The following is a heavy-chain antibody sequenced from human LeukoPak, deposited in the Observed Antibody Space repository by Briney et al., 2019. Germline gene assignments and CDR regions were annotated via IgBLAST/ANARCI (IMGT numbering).Heavy chain of an antibody. D-gene: IGHD1-1*01. Sequence: GGSLRLSCAASGFTVSSNYMSWVRQAPGKGLECVSVIYTGGSTYYADSVKGRFTISRDNPKNTLYLQMNSLRAEDTAAYYCARAVQLERSDYWGQGTLVTVSS. J-gene: IGHJ4*02. CDR3: ARAVQLERSDY. CDR2: IYTGGST. CDR1: GFTVSSNY. V-gene: IGHV3-53*01.